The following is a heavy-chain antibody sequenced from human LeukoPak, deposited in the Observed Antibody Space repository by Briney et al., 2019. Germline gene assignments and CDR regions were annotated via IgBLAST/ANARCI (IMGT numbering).Heavy chain of an antibody. V-gene: IGHV3-33*01. J-gene: IGHJ2*01. D-gene: IGHD6-13*01. Sequence: GGSLRLSCAASGFTFSSYGMHWFRQAPGKGLEWVAVMWYDGSKKYYADSVKGRFTISRDNSKNTLYLQMNSLRVDDTAMYYCARDRAATGDWYFDLWGRGTLVTVSS. CDR1: GFTFSSYG. CDR3: ARDRAATGDWYFDL. CDR2: MWYDGSKK.